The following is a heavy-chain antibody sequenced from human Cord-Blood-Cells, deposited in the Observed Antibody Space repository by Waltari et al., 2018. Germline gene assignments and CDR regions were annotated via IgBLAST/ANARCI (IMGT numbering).Heavy chain of an antibody. V-gene: IGHV4-34*01. CDR3: ARGPDLWFGELYFDY. D-gene: IGHD3-10*01. CDR2: INHSVST. CDR1: GGSFSGSY. Sequence: QVQLQQWGAGLLKPSETLSLTCAVSGGSFSGSYWSWIREPPGKGLEWIGEINHSVSTNYNPSLKSRVTISVDTSKNQFSLKLSSVTAADTAVYYCARGPDLWFGELYFDYWGQGTLVTVSS. J-gene: IGHJ4*02.